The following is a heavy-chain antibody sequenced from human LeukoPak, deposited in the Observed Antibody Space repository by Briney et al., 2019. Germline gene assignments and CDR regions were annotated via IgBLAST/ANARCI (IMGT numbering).Heavy chain of an antibody. Sequence: PGGSLRLSCAASGFTFSSYAMSWVRQASGKGLEWVSAITTSGSGTYYPDSVRGRFTVSRDNSKNTLYLQMNSLRAEDTAVYYCVKVSGMYSSSWPTDIWGQGTLVTVSS. CDR3: VKVSGMYSSSWPTDI. CDR2: ITTSGSGT. V-gene: IGHV3-23*01. CDR1: GFTFSSYA. D-gene: IGHD6-13*01. J-gene: IGHJ4*02.